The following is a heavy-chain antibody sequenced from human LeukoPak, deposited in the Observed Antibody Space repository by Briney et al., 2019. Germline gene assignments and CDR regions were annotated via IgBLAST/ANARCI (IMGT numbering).Heavy chain of an antibody. Sequence: PGGSLRPSCAASGFIFSNYGMHWVRQAPGKGLEWVAFIRYDGSKKFYADSVKGRFTISRDNSKNTLYLQMNSLRAEDTAVYYCANGVLPDAPYYCMDVWGKGTTVSVSS. CDR1: GFIFSNYG. CDR3: ANGVLPDAPYYCMDV. J-gene: IGHJ6*03. V-gene: IGHV3-30*02. CDR2: IRYDGSKK. D-gene: IGHD2-2*01.